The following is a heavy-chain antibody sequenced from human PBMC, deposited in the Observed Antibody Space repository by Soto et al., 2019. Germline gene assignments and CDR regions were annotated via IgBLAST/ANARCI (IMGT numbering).Heavy chain of an antibody. Sequence: SETLSLTCAVYGGSFSGYYWSWIRQPPGKGLEWIGEINHSGSTNYNPSLKSRVTISVDTSKNQFSLKLSSVTAADTAVYYCARAQGVFWSGYYTGRVDYWGQGTLVTVSS. J-gene: IGHJ4*02. CDR2: INHSGST. D-gene: IGHD3-3*01. CDR1: GGSFSGYY. CDR3: ARAQGVFWSGYYTGRVDY. V-gene: IGHV4-34*01.